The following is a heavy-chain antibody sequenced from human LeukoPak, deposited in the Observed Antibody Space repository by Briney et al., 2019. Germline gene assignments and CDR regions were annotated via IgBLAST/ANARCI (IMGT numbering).Heavy chain of an antibody. CDR2: ISYDGSNK. J-gene: IGHJ4*02. V-gene: IGHV3-30-3*01. Sequence: SCKASGYTFTSYYMHWVRQAPGKGLEWVAVISYDGSNKYYADSVKGRFTISRDNSKNTLYLQMNSLRAEDTAVYYCARDGNIAAAGYADYWGQGTLVTVSS. D-gene: IGHD6-13*01. CDR1: GYTFTSYY. CDR3: ARDGNIAAAGYADY.